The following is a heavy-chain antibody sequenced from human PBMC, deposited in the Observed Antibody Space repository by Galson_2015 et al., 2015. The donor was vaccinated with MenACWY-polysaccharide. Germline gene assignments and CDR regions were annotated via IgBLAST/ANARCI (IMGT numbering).Heavy chain of an antibody. J-gene: IGHJ6*03. CDR2: ISSDGSST. CDR3: AKEEHNYFMDV. D-gene: IGHD1/OR15-1a*01. CDR1: GFSLSNDW. Sequence: FLRLSCAASGFSLSNDWMHWVRQAPGKGLVWVSRISSDGSSTNYADSVKGRFTISRDNADNTLYLQMDSLRAEDTAVYYCAKEEHNYFMDVWGKGTTVTLSS. V-gene: IGHV3-74*01.